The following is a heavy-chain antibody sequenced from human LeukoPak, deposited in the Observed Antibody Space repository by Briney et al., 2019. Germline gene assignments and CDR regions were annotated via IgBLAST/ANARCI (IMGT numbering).Heavy chain of an antibody. CDR2: IKQDGSIQ. V-gene: IGHV3-7*01. CDR1: GFTFSNFW. J-gene: IGHJ4*02. CDR3: ATSYDSSGCD. D-gene: IGHD3-22*01. Sequence: PGGSLRLSCAASGFTFSNFWMAWVRQAPGKGLEWVANIKQDGSIQYYGDSVKGRFTISRDNARNSLYLQMNSLRAEDTALYYCATSYDSSGCDWGQGTLVTVPS.